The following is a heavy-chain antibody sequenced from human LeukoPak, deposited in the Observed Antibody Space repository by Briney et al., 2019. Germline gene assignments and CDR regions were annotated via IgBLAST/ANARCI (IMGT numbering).Heavy chain of an antibody. CDR1: GFTFSSYS. CDR2: ISSSSSTI. V-gene: IGHV3-48*02. CDR3: ARVKVLWFGESRPNWFDP. D-gene: IGHD3-10*01. J-gene: IGHJ5*02. Sequence: GGSLRLPCAASGFTFSSYSMNWVRQAPGKGLEWVSYISSSSSTIYYADSVTGRFTISRDNAKNSLYLQMNSLRDEDTAVYYCARVKVLWFGESRPNWFDPWGQGTLVTVSS.